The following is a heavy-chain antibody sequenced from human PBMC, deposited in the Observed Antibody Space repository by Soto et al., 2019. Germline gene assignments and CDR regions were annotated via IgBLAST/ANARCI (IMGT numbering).Heavy chain of an antibody. D-gene: IGHD4-17*01. V-gene: IGHV2-5*02. CDR1: GFSLTSHHMG. J-gene: IGHJ4*02. Sequence: QITLRESGPALVRPAQTLTLTCTFSGFSLTSHHMGVAWIRQHPGKAMEWLALIYWDDDEQFNPSLKDRLAISKDTSKNQVVLTMTNMGPLDTATYFCAHAGDYDLLSFDHWGPGTLVTVSS. CDR3: AHAGDYDLLSFDH. CDR2: IYWDDDE.